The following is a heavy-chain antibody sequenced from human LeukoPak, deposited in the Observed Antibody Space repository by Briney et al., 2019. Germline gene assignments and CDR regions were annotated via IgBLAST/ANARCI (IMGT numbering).Heavy chain of an antibody. D-gene: IGHD6-19*01. Sequence: SGGSLRLSCAASGFTFSSYGMGWVRQAPGKGLEWVSTISGSGGYTFYADSVKGRFTISRDNSKNTLYLQMNSLTAEDTAVYYCAKPKYSSGWYRFYFDSWGQGTLVTVSS. CDR2: ISGSGGYT. V-gene: IGHV3-23*01. CDR3: AKPKYSSGWYRFYFDS. J-gene: IGHJ4*02. CDR1: GFTFSSYG.